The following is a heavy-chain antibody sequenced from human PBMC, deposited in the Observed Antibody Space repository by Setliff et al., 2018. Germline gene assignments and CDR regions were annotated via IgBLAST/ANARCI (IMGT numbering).Heavy chain of an antibody. V-gene: IGHV4-4*02. J-gene: IGHJ4*02. Sequence: LSLTCAVTGASSNSLSWWSWVRQSPGKGLEWMWEIYHDGNTKFNPSVHYNPSLKSRVTISIDKSKNQFSLKLTAVTAADTAVYYCAKGGGRYHSASWGQGTLVTVSS. CDR3: AKGGGRYHSAS. D-gene: IGHD1-26*01. CDR2: IYHDGNT. CDR1: GASSNSLSW.